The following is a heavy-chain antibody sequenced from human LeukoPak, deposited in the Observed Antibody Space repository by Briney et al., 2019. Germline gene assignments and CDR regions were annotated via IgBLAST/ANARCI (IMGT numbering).Heavy chain of an antibody. Sequence: GSLRLSCAASGFRFSDYWMNWVRQAPGKGLEWVANIKQDASEEFYVDSVEGRFTVSRDNAKNSLFLQMNSLRAEDTAVYYCARATVVTGYSFDALDIWGQGTMVTVSS. D-gene: IGHD3-9*01. CDR3: ARATVVTGYSFDALDI. CDR2: IKQDASEE. V-gene: IGHV3-7*01. J-gene: IGHJ3*02. CDR1: GFRFSDYW.